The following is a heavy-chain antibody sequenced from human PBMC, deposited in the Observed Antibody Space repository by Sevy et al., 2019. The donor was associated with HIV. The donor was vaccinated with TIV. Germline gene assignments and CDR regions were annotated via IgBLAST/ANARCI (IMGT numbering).Heavy chain of an antibody. D-gene: IGHD3-10*01. CDR1: GYTFTSYA. Sequence: ASVKVSCKASGYTFTSYAMNWVRQAPGQGLEWMGWINTNTGNPTYAQGFTGRFVFSLDTSVSTAYLQISSLKAEDTAVYYCARATHVELWFGESHQDYWGQGTLVTVSS. CDR2: INTNTGNP. CDR3: ARATHVELWFGESHQDY. V-gene: IGHV7-4-1*02. J-gene: IGHJ4*02.